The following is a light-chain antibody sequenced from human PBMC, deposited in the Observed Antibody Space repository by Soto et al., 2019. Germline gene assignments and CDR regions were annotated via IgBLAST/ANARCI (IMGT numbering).Light chain of an antibody. V-gene: IGLV2-23*02. CDR1: SSDVGSYNL. Sequence: QSALTQPASVSESPGQSITISCTGTSSDVGSYNLVSWYQQHPGKAPKLMIYEVSKRPSGVSNRFSGSKSGNTASLTISGLQAEDEGDYFCCSYAAITTPVIFGGGTKLTVL. CDR3: CSYAAITTPVI. J-gene: IGLJ2*01. CDR2: EVS.